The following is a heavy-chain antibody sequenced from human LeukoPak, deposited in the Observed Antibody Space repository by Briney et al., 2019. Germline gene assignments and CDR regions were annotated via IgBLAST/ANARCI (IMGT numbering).Heavy chain of an antibody. J-gene: IGHJ4*02. Sequence: SETLSLTCAVSGYSITSGYYWAWSRQPPGQGLEWIGNIYHSGSTYYNASLKSRVTISVDTSKNQFSLKLSSVTAADTAVYYCARRYSNYFFDYWGQGTLVTVSS. CDR1: GYSITSGYY. CDR2: IYHSGST. CDR3: ARRYSNYFFDY. V-gene: IGHV4-38-2*01. D-gene: IGHD4-11*01.